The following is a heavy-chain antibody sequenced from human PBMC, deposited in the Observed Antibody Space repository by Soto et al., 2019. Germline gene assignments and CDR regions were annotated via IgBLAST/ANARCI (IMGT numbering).Heavy chain of an antibody. V-gene: IGHV1-8*01. Sequence: QVQLVQSGAEVKKPGASVKVSCKASGYTFTSYDINWVRQATGQGLEWMGWMNPNSANTGYAQKSXRRVTMTRHTSISTAYTELSRLRSEETAVYSRAREGVRGMDVWGQGTTVTVSS. CDR2: MNPNSANT. J-gene: IGHJ6*02. CDR1: GYTFTSYD. D-gene: IGHD3-16*01. CDR3: AREGVRGMDV.